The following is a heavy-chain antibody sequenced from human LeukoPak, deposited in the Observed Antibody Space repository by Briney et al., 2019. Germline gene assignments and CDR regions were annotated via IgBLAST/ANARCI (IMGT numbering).Heavy chain of an antibody. CDR1: GYTFTSSG. V-gene: IGHV1-18*01. CDR3: ARDWNYVPDY. J-gene: IGHJ4*02. Sequence: EASVKVSSKPSGYTFTSSGISWVRQAPGQGLEWMGWISGYNGNTKYAQKLQGRVTMTTDTSTSTVYMELRSLRSDDTAVYYCARDWNYVPDYWGQGTLVTVSS. CDR2: ISGYNGNT. D-gene: IGHD1-7*01.